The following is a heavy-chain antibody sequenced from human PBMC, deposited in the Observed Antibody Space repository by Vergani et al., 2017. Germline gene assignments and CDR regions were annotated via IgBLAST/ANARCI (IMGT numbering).Heavy chain of an antibody. Sequence: QVQLQESGPGLVKPSETLSLTCTVSGCSIISYYWSWIRQPPGKGLEWIGYIYYSGSTNYNPSLKSRVTISVDTSKNQFSRKLSSVTAADTAVYYCARRTTMVRGVLEIARYYFDYWGQGTLVTVSS. CDR3: ARRTTMVRGVLEIARYYFDY. D-gene: IGHD3-10*01. CDR1: GCSIISYY. V-gene: IGHV4-59*08. J-gene: IGHJ4*02. CDR2: IYYSGST.